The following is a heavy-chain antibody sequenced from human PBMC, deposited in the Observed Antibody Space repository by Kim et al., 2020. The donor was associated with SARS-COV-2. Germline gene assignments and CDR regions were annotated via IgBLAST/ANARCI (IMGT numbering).Heavy chain of an antibody. CDR3: AKVTGQLWPFFDY. Sequence: GGSLRLSCAASGFTLNSYGMHWVRQAPGKGLEWVAVTSYDGSNTYYADSVKGRFTISRDNSKNTLYLQMSSLRAEDSAMYYCAKVTGQLWPFFDYWGQGT. V-gene: IGHV3-30*18. D-gene: IGHD5-18*01. CDR1: GFTLNSYG. J-gene: IGHJ4*02. CDR2: TSYDGSNT.